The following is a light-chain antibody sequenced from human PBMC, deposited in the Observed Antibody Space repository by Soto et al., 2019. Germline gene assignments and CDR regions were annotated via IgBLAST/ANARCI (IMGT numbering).Light chain of an antibody. J-gene: IGLJ3*02. CDR2: EVT. V-gene: IGLV2-14*01. CDR1: SSDIGNYNY. Sequence: QSALTQPASVSGSPGQSITISCTGTSSDIGNYNYVSWYQQHPGKAPKLIIYEVTNRPSGVSDRFSGSKSGNPASLTISGLQAEDDADYHCSSYIRSSSSWVFGGGTQLTFL. CDR3: SSYIRSSSSWV.